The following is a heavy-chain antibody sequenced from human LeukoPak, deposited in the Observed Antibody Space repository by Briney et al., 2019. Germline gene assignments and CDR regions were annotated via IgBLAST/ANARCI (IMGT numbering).Heavy chain of an antibody. Sequence: ASVKVSCKPSGYMFISYGISWLRQAPGQGLEWMGWISAYSGKTNYAKNLQGRVTMTTDTSTSTAYMELRSLRSDDTAVYYCARVNTIFGVVNPVDYWGQGTLVTVSS. D-gene: IGHD3-3*01. CDR1: GYMFISYG. V-gene: IGHV1-18*01. CDR3: ARVNTIFGVVNPVDY. J-gene: IGHJ4*02. CDR2: ISAYSGKT.